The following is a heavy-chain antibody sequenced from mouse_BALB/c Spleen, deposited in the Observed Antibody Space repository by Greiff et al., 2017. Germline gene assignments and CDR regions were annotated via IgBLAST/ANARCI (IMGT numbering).Heavy chain of an antibody. Sequence: EVQLHQSGPELVKPGASVKISCKTSGYTFTEYTMHWVKQSHGKSLEWIGGINPNNGGTSYNQKFKGKATLTVDKSSSTAYMELRSLTSEDSAVYYCAGERYDEGYAMDYWGQGTSVTVSS. J-gene: IGHJ4*01. D-gene: IGHD2-14*01. CDR3: AGERYDEGYAMDY. CDR2: INPNNGGT. CDR1: GYTFTEYT. V-gene: IGHV1-18*01.